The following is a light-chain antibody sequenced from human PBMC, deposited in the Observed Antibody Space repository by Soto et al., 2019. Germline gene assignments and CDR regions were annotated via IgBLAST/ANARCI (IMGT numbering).Light chain of an antibody. CDR2: TNN. CDR1: SSNIGDNT. V-gene: IGLV1-44*01. CDR3: ATWDDSLNGWV. J-gene: IGLJ3*02. Sequence: QSVLSQPPSASGTPGQRVTISCSGSSSNIGDNTVNWYKQLPGAASKLLIYTNNQRPARAPDRISGSKSGTSASLAISGLQSEDEADYYCATWDDSLNGWVFGGGTKLTVL.